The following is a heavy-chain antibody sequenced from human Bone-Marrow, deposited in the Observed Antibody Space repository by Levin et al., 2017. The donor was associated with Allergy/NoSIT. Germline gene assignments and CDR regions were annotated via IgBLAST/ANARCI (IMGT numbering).Heavy chain of an antibody. D-gene: IGHD3-10*01. CDR3: ARVPLTMVRGVIINYYGMDV. CDR1: GYTFTSYD. J-gene: IGHJ6*02. V-gene: IGHV1-8*01. CDR2: MNPNSGNT. Sequence: GASVKVSCKASGYTFTSYDINWVRQATGQGLEWMGWMNPNSGNTGYAQKFQGRVTMTRNTSISTAYMELSSLRSEDTAVYYCARVPLTMVRGVIINYYGMDVWGQGTTVTVSS.